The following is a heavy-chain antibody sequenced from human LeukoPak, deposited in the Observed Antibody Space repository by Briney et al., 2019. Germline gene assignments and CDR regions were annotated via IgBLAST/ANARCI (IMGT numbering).Heavy chain of an antibody. CDR3: ARSFQCSGGRCYLDFLL. CDR2: IGTEGDT. Sequence: AGGSLRLSCAASGFPFNNYDKHWVRQATGKGLEWVAAIGTEGDTYYPDSVKGRFTISRENGKNSLFLQMDSLRAGDSAVYYCARSFQCSGGRCYLDFLLWGQGTLVTVSS. CDR1: GFPFNNYD. V-gene: IGHV3-13*01. D-gene: IGHD2-15*01. J-gene: IGHJ1*01.